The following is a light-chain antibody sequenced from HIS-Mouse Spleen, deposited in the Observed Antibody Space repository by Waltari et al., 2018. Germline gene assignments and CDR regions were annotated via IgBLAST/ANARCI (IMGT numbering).Light chain of an antibody. CDR1: ALAKKY. Sequence: SYELTQPPPASVSPGQTARITCTGEALAKKYAYWYQQKSGQAPVLVIYEDSKRPSGIPERFSGSSSGTMATLTISGAQVEDEADYYCYSTDSSSNHRVFGGGTKLTVL. J-gene: IGLJ2*01. CDR3: YSTDSSSNHRV. CDR2: EDS. V-gene: IGLV3-10*01.